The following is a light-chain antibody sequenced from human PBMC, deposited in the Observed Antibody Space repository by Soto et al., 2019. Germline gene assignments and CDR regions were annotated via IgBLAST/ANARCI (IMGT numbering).Light chain of an antibody. CDR3: AAWDDSLSGYV. V-gene: IGLV1-44*01. Sequence: QSVLTQPPSASGTPGQRVTISCSGSNSNIGSNTVNWYQQFPGAAPKLLVYSNNQRPSGVPDRFSGSKSGTSASLAISGLRSEDEADYYCAAWDDSLSGYVFGTGTQLTVL. J-gene: IGLJ1*01. CDR1: NSNIGSNT. CDR2: SNN.